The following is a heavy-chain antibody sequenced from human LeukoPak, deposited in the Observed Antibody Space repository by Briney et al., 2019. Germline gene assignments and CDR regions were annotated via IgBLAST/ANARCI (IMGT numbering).Heavy chain of an antibody. Sequence: GGSLRPSCAASGFTFSSYAMSWVRQAPGKGLEWVSAISGSGGSTYYADSVKGRFTISRDNSKNTLYLQMNSLRAEDTAVYYCAKEYSSSFFAGSFAFDIWGQGTMVTVSS. CDR2: ISGSGGST. CDR1: GFTFSSYA. CDR3: AKEYSSSFFAGSFAFDI. D-gene: IGHD6-6*01. J-gene: IGHJ3*02. V-gene: IGHV3-23*01.